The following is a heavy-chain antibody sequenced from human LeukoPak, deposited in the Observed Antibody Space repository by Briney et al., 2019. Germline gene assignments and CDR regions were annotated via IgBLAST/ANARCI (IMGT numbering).Heavy chain of an antibody. CDR3: ARGRGIQLWSTGYYYYYGMDV. V-gene: IGHV4-31*03. D-gene: IGHD5-18*01. CDR1: GGSISSGGYY. CDR2: IYYSGST. J-gene: IGHJ6*02. Sequence: SETLSLTCTVSGGSISSGGYYWSWIRQHPGKGLEWIGYIYYSGSTYYNPSLKSRVTISVDTSKNQFSLKLSSVTAADTAVYYCARGRGIQLWSTGYYYYYGMDVWGQGTTVTVSS.